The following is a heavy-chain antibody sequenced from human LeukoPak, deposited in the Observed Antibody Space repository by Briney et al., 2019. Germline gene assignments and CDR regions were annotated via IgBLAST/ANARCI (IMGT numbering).Heavy chain of an antibody. CDR3: ARSSDSSGYYDYFDF. Sequence: GESLKISCKGSGYSFTSYWIGWVRQMPGKGLEWIGIIYPGDSDTKYSPSFQGQVTISADESISTAYLQWGSLKASDTAMYYCARSSDSSGYYDYFDFWGQGTLLTVSS. J-gene: IGHJ4*02. CDR2: IYPGDSDT. V-gene: IGHV5-51*01. CDR1: GYSFTSYW. D-gene: IGHD3-22*01.